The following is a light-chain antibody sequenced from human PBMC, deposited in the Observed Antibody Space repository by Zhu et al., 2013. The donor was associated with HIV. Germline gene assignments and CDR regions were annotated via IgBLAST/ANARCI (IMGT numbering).Light chain of an antibody. V-gene: IGKV3-15*01. CDR3: QQYSNWPET. CDR2: DAS. CDR1: QTVYSY. J-gene: IGKJ1*01. Sequence: EIVMTQSPATLSVSLGERATLSCRASQTVYSYLAWYQQKLGQAPRLLIYDASTRATGIPTRFGGSGSGTEFTLTISSLQSEDFAVYYCQQYSNWPETFGQGTKVEIK.